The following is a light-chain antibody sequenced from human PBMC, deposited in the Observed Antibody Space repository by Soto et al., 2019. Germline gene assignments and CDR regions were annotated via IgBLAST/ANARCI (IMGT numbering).Light chain of an antibody. CDR2: GVS. CDR3: SSYTSSSAVV. J-gene: IGLJ3*02. Sequence: QSVLTQPASASGSPGQSITISCTGTSSDVGGYKFVSWYQQHPGKAPKLMIYGVSNRPSGVSDRFSGSKSGNTASLTISGLQAEDEADYYCSSYTSSSAVVFGGGTKLTVL. CDR1: SSDVGGYKF. V-gene: IGLV2-14*01.